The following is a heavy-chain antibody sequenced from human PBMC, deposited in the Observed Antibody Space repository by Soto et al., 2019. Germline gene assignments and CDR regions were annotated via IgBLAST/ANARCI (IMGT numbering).Heavy chain of an antibody. D-gene: IGHD3-10*01. J-gene: IGHJ5*02. Sequence: EVQLLESGGGLVQPGGSLRLSCAASGFTFSSYAMSWVRQAPGKGLEWVSAISGSGGSTYYADSVKGRFTISRDNSKTTLYRQMNSLRAEDTAVYYCAKDGRLWFGELLARFDPWGQGTLVTVSS. CDR3: AKDGRLWFGELLARFDP. CDR1: GFTFSSYA. CDR2: ISGSGGST. V-gene: IGHV3-23*01.